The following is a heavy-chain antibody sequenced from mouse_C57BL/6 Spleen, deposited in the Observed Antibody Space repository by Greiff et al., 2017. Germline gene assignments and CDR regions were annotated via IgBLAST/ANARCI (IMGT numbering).Heavy chain of an antibody. CDR2: INPGSGGT. J-gene: IGHJ3*01. D-gene: IGHD3-2*02. CDR3: ARWGETAQAFAY. V-gene: IGHV1-54*01. CDR1: GYAFTNYL. Sequence: QVQLQQSGAELVRPGTSVKVSCKASGYAFTNYLIEWVKQRPGQGLEWIGVINPGSGGTNYNEKFKGKATLTADKSSSTAYMQLSSLTSEDSAVYVCARWGETAQAFAYGGQGTLVTVSA.